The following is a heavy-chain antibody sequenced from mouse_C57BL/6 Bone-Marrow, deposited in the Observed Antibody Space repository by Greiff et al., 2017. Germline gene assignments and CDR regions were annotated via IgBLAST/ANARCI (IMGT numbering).Heavy chain of an antibody. J-gene: IGHJ3*01. CDR1: GYTFTSYW. Sequence: QVQLLQPGAELVKPGASVKVSCKASGYTFTSYWMHWVTQTPGQGLEWIGRIHPSDGDTNSNKKFKGKATLTEDKSSSTAYMQRSSLTAEDSAVYYGAIRPGCAYWGQGTLVTVSA. V-gene: IGHV1-74*01. CDR2: IHPSDGDT. CDR3: AIRPGCAY.